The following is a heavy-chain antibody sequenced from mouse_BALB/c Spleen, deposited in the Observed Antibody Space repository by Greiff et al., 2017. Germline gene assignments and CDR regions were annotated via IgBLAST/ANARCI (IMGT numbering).Heavy chain of an antibody. J-gene: IGHJ4*01. CDR3: SRLLITTEDSMDY. CDR2: ISSGGSYT. Sequence: EVMLVESGGGLVKPGGSLKLSCAASGFTFSSYAMSWVRQTPEKRLEWVATISSGGSYTYYPDSVKGRFTISRDNAKNTLYLQMSSLRSEDTAMYYCSRLLITTEDSMDYGGQGTSVTVPS. D-gene: IGHD2-4*01. CDR1: GFTFSSYA. V-gene: IGHV5-9-1*01.